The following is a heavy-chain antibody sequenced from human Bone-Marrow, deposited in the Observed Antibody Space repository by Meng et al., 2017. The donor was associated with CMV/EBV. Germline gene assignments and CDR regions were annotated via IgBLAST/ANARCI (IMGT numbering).Heavy chain of an antibody. CDR3: ARDLEAYDFWSGYNYYYYGMDV. D-gene: IGHD3-3*01. J-gene: IGHJ6*02. Sequence: GESLKISCAASGFTFSSYSMNWVRQAPGKGLEWVSYISSSSSTIYYADSVKGRFTISRDNAKNSLYLQINSLRAEDTAVYYCARDLEAYDFWSGYNYYYYGMDVWGQGTTVTVSS. CDR1: GFTFSSYS. CDR2: ISSSSSTI. V-gene: IGHV3-48*04.